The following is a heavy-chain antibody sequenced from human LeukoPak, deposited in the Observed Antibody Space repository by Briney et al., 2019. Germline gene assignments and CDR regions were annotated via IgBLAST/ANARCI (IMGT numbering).Heavy chain of an antibody. CDR2: IRYDGSNK. D-gene: IGHD2-2*01. V-gene: IGHV3-30*02. Sequence: GGSLRLSCAASGFTFSSYGMHWVRQAPGKGLEWVAFIRYDGSNKYYADSVKGRFTISRDNSKNTLYLQMNSLRAEDTAVYYCAKGHDIVVVPAAANWGQGTLVTVSS. J-gene: IGHJ4*02. CDR1: GFTFSSYG. CDR3: AKGHDIVVVPAAAN.